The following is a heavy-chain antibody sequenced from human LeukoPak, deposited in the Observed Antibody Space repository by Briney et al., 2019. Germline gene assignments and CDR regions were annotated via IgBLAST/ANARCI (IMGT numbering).Heavy chain of an antibody. CDR1: GGTFSSYA. CDR3: AREVGGTETTPEDPDYYYYMDV. J-gene: IGHJ6*03. D-gene: IGHD1-7*01. CDR2: IIPIFGTA. V-gene: IGHV1-69*13. Sequence: SVKVSCKASGGTFSSYAISWVRQAPGQGLEWMGGIIPIFGTANYAQKFQGRVTITADESTSTPDMEQSSLRSEDTAVYYCAREVGGTETTPEDPDYYYYMDVWGKGTTVTVSS.